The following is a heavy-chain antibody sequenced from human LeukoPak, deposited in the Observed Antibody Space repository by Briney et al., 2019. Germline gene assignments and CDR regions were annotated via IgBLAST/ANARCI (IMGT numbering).Heavy chain of an antibody. CDR2: IYTSGST. CDR3: ARNKGFDY. J-gene: IGHJ4*02. Sequence: PSETLSLTCTVSGGSISSGSYYWSWIRQPAGKGLEWIGRIYTSGSTNYNPSLKSRVTISVDTSKNQFSLKLSSVTAADTAVYYCARNKGFDYWGQGTLVTVSS. CDR1: GGSISSGSYY. V-gene: IGHV4-61*02.